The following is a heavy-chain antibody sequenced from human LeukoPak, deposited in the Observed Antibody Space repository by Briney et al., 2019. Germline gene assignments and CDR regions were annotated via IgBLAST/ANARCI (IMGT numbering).Heavy chain of an antibody. CDR3: ARDIRSSLGGPALGAADF. V-gene: IGHV1-46*01. D-gene: IGHD2-21*01. CDR1: GYTFSNYY. J-gene: IGHJ4*02. CDR2: IKSSGGNT. Sequence: GASVKVSCKTSGYTFSNYYLHWMRQAPGQGLEWMGIIKSSGGNTNYAQKFQGRVTMTRDTSTTTVYMELSSLRYEDTAVYYCARDIRSSLGGPALGAADFWGQGTLVTVSS.